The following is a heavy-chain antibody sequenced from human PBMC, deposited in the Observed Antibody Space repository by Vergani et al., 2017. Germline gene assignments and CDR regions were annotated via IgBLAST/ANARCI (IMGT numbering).Heavy chain of an antibody. J-gene: IGHJ4*02. D-gene: IGHD1-1*01. Sequence: EVELVQSGLEMRKPGESLKISCKGSEYSFGNYWIGWVRQMPGKGLEWMGIIYPADSDTRYSPSFQGQVTISADKSISTAFLQRDSLKASDTALYYRARHTTYTDSWGQGTLVTVSS. V-gene: IGHV5-51*01. CDR1: EYSFGNYW. CDR3: ARHTTYTDS. CDR2: IYPADSDT.